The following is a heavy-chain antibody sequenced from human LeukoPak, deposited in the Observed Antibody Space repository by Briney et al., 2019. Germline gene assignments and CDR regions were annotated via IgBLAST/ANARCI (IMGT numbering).Heavy chain of an antibody. V-gene: IGHV3-33*01. Sequence: GSLRLSCAASGFTFSSYGMHWVRQAPGKGLEWVAVIWYDGSNKYYADSVKGRFTISRDNSKNTLYLQMNSLRAEDTAVYYCARDPIVDYYYYYYMDVWGKGTTVTVSS. D-gene: IGHD3-22*01. CDR2: IWYDGSNK. CDR1: GFTFSSYG. CDR3: ARDPIVDYYYYYYMDV. J-gene: IGHJ6*03.